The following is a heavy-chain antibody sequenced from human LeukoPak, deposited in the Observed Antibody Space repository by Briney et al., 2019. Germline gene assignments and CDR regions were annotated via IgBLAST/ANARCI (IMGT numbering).Heavy chain of an antibody. V-gene: IGHV3-74*01. CDR2: INSDETST. J-gene: IGHJ5*02. D-gene: IGHD5-18*01. CDR3: ATEANTAMTT. Sequence: PGGSLRLSCAASGFTFSSYWMHWVRQAPGKGLVWVSRINSDETSTSYAASVKGRFTISRDNAKNTLYLQMNSLRAEDTAVYYCATEANTAMTTWGQGTLVTVSS. CDR1: GFTFSSYW.